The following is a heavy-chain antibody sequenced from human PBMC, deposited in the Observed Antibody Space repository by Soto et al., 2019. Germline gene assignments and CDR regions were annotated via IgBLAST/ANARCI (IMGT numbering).Heavy chain of an antibody. V-gene: IGHV4-31*03. D-gene: IGHD3-16*02. Sequence: SETLSLTCTVSGGSISSGGYYWSWIRQHPGKGLEWIGYIYYSGSTYYNPSLKSRVTISVDTSKNQFSLKLSSVTAADTAVYYCASGTRTNDYAWGSYRYGFDYWGQGTLVTVSS. J-gene: IGHJ4*02. CDR1: GGSISSGGYY. CDR3: ASGTRTNDYAWGSYRYGFDY. CDR2: IYYSGST.